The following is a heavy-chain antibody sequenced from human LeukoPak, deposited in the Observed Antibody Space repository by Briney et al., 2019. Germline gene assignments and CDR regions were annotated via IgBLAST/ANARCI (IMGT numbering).Heavy chain of an antibody. J-gene: IGHJ4*02. CDR2: IIPIFGTA. CDR3: AGSYYDFWSGQFDY. V-gene: IGHV1-69*06. D-gene: IGHD3-3*01. CDR1: GGTFSSYA. Sequence: SVKVSCKASGGTFSSYAISWVRQAPGQGLEWMRGIIPIFGTANYAQKFQGRVTITADKSTSTAYMELSSLRSEDTAVYYCAGSYYDFWSGQFDYWGQGTLVTVSS.